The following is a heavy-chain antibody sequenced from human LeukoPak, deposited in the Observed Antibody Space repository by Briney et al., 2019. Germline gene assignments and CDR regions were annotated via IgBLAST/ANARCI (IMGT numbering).Heavy chain of an antibody. CDR2: IKQDGSEK. CDR3: ARVYSSLWAPSFDY. V-gene: IGHV3-7*05. Sequence: GGSLTLSCAASGFSFSNYCMTWVRQAPGKGLEWVANIKQDGSEKYYVDSVKGRFTISRDNAKNSLFLQMNSLRAEDTAVYYCARVYSSLWAPSFDYWGQGALVTVSS. CDR1: GFSFSNYC. D-gene: IGHD3-22*01. J-gene: IGHJ4*02.